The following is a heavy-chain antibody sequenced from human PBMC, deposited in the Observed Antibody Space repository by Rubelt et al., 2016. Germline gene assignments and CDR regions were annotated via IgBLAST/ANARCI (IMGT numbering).Heavy chain of an antibody. CDR3: VRAPGTTVRFGFNP. CDR1: GFTFSNYW. CDR2: INSDGSST. V-gene: IGHV3-74*01. D-gene: IGHD1-7*01. J-gene: IGHJ5*02. Sequence: AQLVESGGGLVQPGGSLRLSCAASGFTFSNYWMHWVRQTPGKGLVWVSRINSDGSSTNYADSVKGRFTISRDSAKNTLNLQRNSLGAEDTALYYWVRAPGTTVRFGFNPWGQGTLVTVSS.